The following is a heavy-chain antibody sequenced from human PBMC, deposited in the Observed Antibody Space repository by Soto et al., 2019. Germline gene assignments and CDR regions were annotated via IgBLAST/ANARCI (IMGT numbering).Heavy chain of an antibody. D-gene: IGHD2-2*02. Sequence: SETLSLTCTVSGGSISSGGYYCSWIRQHPGKGLELIGYIYYSGITYYNPSLKSRVTISVDTSKNQFPLKLSSVTAADTAVYYCARGGDWSSTSCYTGSGDSNGDYCYGMDVWGQGTTVTVSS. CDR3: ARGGDWSSTSCYTGSGDSNGDYCYGMDV. V-gene: IGHV4-31*03. J-gene: IGHJ6*02. CDR1: GGSISSGGYY. CDR2: IYYSGIT.